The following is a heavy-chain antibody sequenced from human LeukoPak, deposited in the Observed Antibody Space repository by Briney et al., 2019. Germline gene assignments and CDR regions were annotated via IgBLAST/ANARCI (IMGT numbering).Heavy chain of an antibody. CDR2: INHSGST. CDR1: GGSFSGYY. Sequence: SETLSLTCAVYGGSFSGYYWSWIRQPPGKGLEWMGEINHSGSTNYNPSLKSRVTISLDTSKNQFSLKMSSVTAADTAVYYCARRATTETLNYWGQGTLVTVSS. D-gene: IGHD4-17*01. CDR3: ARRATTETLNY. V-gene: IGHV4-34*01. J-gene: IGHJ4*02.